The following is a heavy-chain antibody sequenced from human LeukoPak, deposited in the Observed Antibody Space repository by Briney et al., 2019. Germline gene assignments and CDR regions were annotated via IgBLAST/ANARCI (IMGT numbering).Heavy chain of an antibody. D-gene: IGHD6-19*01. J-gene: IGHJ4*02. CDR3: ASCTYSSGWYRYGYYLDY. CDR2: ISSSSSTI. CDR1: GFTFSSYS. V-gene: IGHV3-48*04. Sequence: GGSLRLSCAASGFTFSSYSMNWVRQAPGKGLEWVSYISSSSSTIYYADSVKGRFTIPRDNAKNSLYLQMNSLRAEDTAVYYCASCTYSSGWYRYGYYLDYWGQGTLVTVSS.